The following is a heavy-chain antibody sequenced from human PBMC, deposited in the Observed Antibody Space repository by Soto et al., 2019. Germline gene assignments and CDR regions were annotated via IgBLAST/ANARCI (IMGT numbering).Heavy chain of an antibody. J-gene: IGHJ4*01. CDR1: GGSISSGGYY. CDR3: ARDKGDSSSLYPDY. D-gene: IGHD6-13*01. V-gene: IGHV4-31*02. Sequence: SETLSLTCPVSGGSISSGGYYWSWIRQHPGKGLEWIGYIYYSGSTYYNPSLKSRVTISVDTSKNQFSLKLSSVTAADTAVYYCARDKGDSSSLYPDYWGHGTLVTVSS. CDR2: IYYSGST.